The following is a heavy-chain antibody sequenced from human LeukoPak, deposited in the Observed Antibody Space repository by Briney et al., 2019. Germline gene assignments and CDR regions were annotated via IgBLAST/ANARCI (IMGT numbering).Heavy chain of an antibody. CDR1: GFTFSSYS. Sequence: GGSLRLSCAASGFTFSSYSMNWVRQAPGKGLEWVSSISSSSSYIYYADSVKGRFTISRDNAKNSLYLQMNSLRAEDTAVYYCARDYCSSTSCYNPTLNWFDPWGQGTLVTVSS. CDR2: ISSSSSYI. CDR3: ARDYCSSTSCYNPTLNWFDP. V-gene: IGHV3-21*01. D-gene: IGHD2-2*02. J-gene: IGHJ5*02.